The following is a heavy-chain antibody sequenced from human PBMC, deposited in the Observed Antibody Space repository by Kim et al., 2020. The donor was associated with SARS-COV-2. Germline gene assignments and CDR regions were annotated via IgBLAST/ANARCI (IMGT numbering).Heavy chain of an antibody. J-gene: IGHJ5*02. CDR2: VSGYNDNT. Sequence: ASVKVSCKASGYTFTTHGISWVRQAPGQGLEWMGWVSGYNDNTNYAQKLQGRVTMTTDTSTTTAYMEVRSLRSDDTAVYYCARDLGYCTNGVCTRNWFDPGGQGTLVTVSS. CDR1: GYTFTTHG. V-gene: IGHV1-18*04. D-gene: IGHD2-8*01. CDR3: ARDLGYCTNGVCTRNWFDP.